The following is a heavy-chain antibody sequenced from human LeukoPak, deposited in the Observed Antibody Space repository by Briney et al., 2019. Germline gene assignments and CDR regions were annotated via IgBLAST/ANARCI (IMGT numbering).Heavy chain of an antibody. CDR1: GFTFSTYG. CDR3: AKDGAWLRFDD. V-gene: IGHV3-23*01. Sequence: GGSLRFSCAASGFTFSTYGMNWVRQAPGKGLEWVSGVSPSGDITHYADSVKGRFTISRDNSKNTVYLQMNNVRAEDTAVYYCAKDGAWLRFDDWGQGTLVTVSS. D-gene: IGHD5-12*01. CDR2: VSPSGDIT. J-gene: IGHJ4*02.